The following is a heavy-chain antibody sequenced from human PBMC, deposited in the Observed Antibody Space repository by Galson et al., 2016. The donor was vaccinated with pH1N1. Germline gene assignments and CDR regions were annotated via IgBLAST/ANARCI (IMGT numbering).Heavy chain of an antibody. CDR3: ARNVAQTGDFDY. D-gene: IGHD7-27*01. CDR1: GYPFTNYD. Sequence: SVKVSCKASGYPFTNYDINWVRQTAGQGLEWLGWMHPDSGHTGYAQKFQGRVSMTRDTSISTAYMELRSLISEDTAVYYCARNVAQTGDFDYWGQETLVTVSS. J-gene: IGHJ4*02. V-gene: IGHV1-8*01. CDR2: MHPDSGHT.